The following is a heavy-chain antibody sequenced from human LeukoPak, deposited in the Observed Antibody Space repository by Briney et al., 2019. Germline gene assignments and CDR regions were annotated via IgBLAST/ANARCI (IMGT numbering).Heavy chain of an antibody. D-gene: IGHD4-23*01. CDR3: ARDRGYSSFDY. CDR1: GFTFSSYW. Sequence: GGSLRLSCAASGFTFSSYWMTWVRQAPGKGLEWVANIQQGGSEKNYVDSVKGRFTISRDNGKNSLFLQLNSLRVEDTAVYYCARDRGYSSFDYWGQGTLVTVSS. V-gene: IGHV3-7*01. J-gene: IGHJ4*02. CDR2: IQQGGSEK.